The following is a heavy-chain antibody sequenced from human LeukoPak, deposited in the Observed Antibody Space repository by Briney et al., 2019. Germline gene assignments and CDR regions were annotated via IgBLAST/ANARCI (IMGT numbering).Heavy chain of an antibody. D-gene: IGHD5-12*01. CDR2: ISGSGGST. CDR1: GFIFSNYG. J-gene: IGHJ4*02. CDR3: AKDLGGYGLRYFDY. V-gene: IGHV3-23*01. Sequence: GGSLRLSCAASGFIFSNYGMNWVRQAPGKGLEWVSAISGSGGSTYYADSVKGRFTISRDNSKNTLYLQMNSLRAEDTAVYYCAKDLGGYGLRYFDYWGQGTLVTVSS.